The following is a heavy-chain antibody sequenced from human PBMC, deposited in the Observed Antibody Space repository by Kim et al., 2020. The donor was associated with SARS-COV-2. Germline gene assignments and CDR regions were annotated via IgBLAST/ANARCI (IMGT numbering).Heavy chain of an antibody. CDR1: GFTFSSYA. J-gene: IGHJ3*02. V-gene: IGHV3-30-3*01. D-gene: IGHD1-7*01. Sequence: GGSLRLSCAASGFTFSSYAMHWVRQAPGKGLEWVAVISYDGSNKYYADSVKGRFTISRDNSKNTLYLQMNSLRAEDTAVYYCARVRKTTRGNYVFDIWGQGTMVTVSS. CDR3: ARVRKTTRGNYVFDI. CDR2: ISYDGSNK.